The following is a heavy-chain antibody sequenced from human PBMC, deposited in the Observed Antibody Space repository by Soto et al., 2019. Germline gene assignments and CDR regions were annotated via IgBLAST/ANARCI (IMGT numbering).Heavy chain of an antibody. V-gene: IGHV4-59*08. J-gene: IGHJ5*02. CDR3: ARRGDWFDP. Sequence: SETLSLTCTVSGGSISSYYWSWIRQPPGKGLEWIGYIYYSGSTNYNPSLKSRVTISVDTSKNQFSLKLSSVTAADTAVYYCARRGDWFDPWGQGTLVTVSS. CDR2: IYYSGST. CDR1: GGSISSYY.